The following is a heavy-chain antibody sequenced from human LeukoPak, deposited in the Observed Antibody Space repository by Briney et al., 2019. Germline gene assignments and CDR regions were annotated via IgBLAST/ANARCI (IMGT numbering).Heavy chain of an antibody. V-gene: IGHV4-4*02. D-gene: IGHD1-26*01. CDR2: IYHSGST. Sequence: PSETLSLTCAVSGGSISSSNWWSWVRQPPGKGLEWIGEIYHSGSTNYNPSLKSRVTISVGKSKNQFSLKLSSVTAADTAVYYCARGVGGSIDPWGQGTLVTVSS. J-gene: IGHJ5*02. CDR1: GGSISSSNW. CDR3: ARGVGGSIDP.